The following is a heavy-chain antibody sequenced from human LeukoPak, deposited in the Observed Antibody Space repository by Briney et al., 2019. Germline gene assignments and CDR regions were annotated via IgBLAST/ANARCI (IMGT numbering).Heavy chain of an antibody. V-gene: IGHV3-11*06. CDR1: GFTLSDYY. CDR2: ISGSSTYT. J-gene: IGHJ4*02. D-gene: IGHD1-26*01. Sequence: GGSLRLSCASSGFTLSDYYMSWIRQAPGKGLEWVSHISGSSTYTNYADSVKGRFTISRDNANNSLYLQMNSLTAEDTAVFYCARVGSRGYYFDYWGQGTLVSVSS. CDR3: ARVGSRGYYFDY.